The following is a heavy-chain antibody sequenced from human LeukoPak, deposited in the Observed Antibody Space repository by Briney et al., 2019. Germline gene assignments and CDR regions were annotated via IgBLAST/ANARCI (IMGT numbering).Heavy chain of an antibody. Sequence: GGSLRLSCAASGFTVSSNYMSWVRQAPGKGLEWVSVVYSGGSTYCADSVKGRFTISRDNSKNTLYLQMNSLRAEDTAVYYCARDGFSSGYPYDAFDIWGQGTMATVSS. V-gene: IGHV3-53*01. CDR3: ARDGFSSGYPYDAFDI. D-gene: IGHD3-22*01. CDR2: VYSGGST. CDR1: GFTVSSNY. J-gene: IGHJ3*02.